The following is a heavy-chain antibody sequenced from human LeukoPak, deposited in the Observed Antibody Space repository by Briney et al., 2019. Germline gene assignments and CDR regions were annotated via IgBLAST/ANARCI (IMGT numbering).Heavy chain of an antibody. Sequence: GGSLRLSCAASGFTFSSYWMQWVRQAPGKGLMGVSRINSDGSGTSYADSVKRRFTISRDNAKNTLYLQMNSLRAEVTPVYSCGSVTVRYYNDSSRYDLLICGQGTLVTVSS. D-gene: IGHD3-22*01. CDR1: GFTFSSYW. CDR2: INSDGSGT. J-gene: IGHJ4*02. V-gene: IGHV3-74*01. CDR3: GSVTVRYYNDSSRYDLLI.